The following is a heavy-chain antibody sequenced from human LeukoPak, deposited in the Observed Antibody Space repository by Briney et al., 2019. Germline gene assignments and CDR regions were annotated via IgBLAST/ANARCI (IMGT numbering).Heavy chain of an antibody. CDR1: GFTFGDYA. D-gene: IGHD3-3*01. V-gene: IGHV3-49*03. J-gene: IGHJ4*02. CDR2: IRSKAYGGTT. CDR3: TSGGWDYDFFSDY. Sequence: GGSLRLSCTASGFTFGDYAMSWFRQAPGKGLEWVGFIRSKAYGGTTEYAASVKGRFTISRDDSKSIAYLQMNSLKTEDTAVYYCTSGGWDYDFFSDYWGQGTLVTVSS.